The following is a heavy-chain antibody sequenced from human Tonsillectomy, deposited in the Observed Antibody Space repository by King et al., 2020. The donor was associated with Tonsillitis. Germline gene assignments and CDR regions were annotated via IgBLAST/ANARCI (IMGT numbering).Heavy chain of an antibody. CDR3: ARDQVDCSGTSCYTGAFDI. V-gene: IGHV4-61*02. CDR2: IYTSGST. J-gene: IGHJ3*02. D-gene: IGHD2-2*02. Sequence: VPLQESGPGLVKPSQTLSLTCTVSGGSLSSGRNYWNWIRQPAGKGLEWIGRIYTSGSTNYNPSLQSRVTLSVDTSKNQFSLKLSSVTAADTAVYYCARDQVDCSGTSCYTGAFDIWGLGTIVTVSS. CDR1: GGSLSSGRNY.